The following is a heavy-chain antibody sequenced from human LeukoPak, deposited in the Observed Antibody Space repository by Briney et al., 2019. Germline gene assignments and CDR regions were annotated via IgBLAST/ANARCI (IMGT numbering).Heavy chain of an antibody. V-gene: IGHV3-30-3*01. J-gene: IGHJ4*02. CDR3: ARDHGPSSGRPFDY. D-gene: IGHD3-10*01. Sequence: GGSLRLSCAASGFTFSSFAMHWVRQAPGKGLEWVAVISYDGSNKYYADSVKGRFTISRDNSRNTLYLQMNSLRAEDTAVYYCARDHGPSSGRPFDYWGQGTLVTVSS. CDR1: GFTFSSFA. CDR2: ISYDGSNK.